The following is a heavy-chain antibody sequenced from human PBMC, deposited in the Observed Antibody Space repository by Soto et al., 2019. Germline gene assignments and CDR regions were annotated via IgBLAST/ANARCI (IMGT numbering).Heavy chain of an antibody. J-gene: IGHJ5*02. CDR3: ARESKRYFDWLLSGRFDP. D-gene: IGHD3-9*01. CDR2: IYYSGST. Sequence: ASETLSLTCTVCGGSISSGGYYWSWIRQHPXKGLEWIGYIYYSGSTYYNPSLKSRVTISVDTSKNQFSLRLSSVTAADTAVYYCARESKRYFDWLLSGRFDPWGQGTLVTVSS. CDR1: GGSISSGGYY. V-gene: IGHV4-31*03.